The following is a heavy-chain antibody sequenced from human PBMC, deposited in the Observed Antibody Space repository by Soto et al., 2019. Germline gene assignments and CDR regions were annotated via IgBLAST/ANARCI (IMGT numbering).Heavy chain of an antibody. CDR3: ARTIVAAGGRRYFDL. J-gene: IGHJ2*01. D-gene: IGHD6-13*01. Sequence: QVQLVESGGGLVKPGGSLRLSCAASGFTFSDYYMSWIRQAPGKGLEWVSYINSSNSYTNYADSVKGRFTISRDNAKNSLYLQMNSLRAEDTAVYYCARTIVAAGGRRYFDLWGRGTLVTVSS. CDR2: INSSNSYT. V-gene: IGHV3-11*05. CDR1: GFTFSDYY.